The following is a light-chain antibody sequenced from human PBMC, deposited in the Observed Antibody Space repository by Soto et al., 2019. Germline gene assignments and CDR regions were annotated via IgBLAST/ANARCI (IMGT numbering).Light chain of an antibody. Sequence: EIVLTQSPATLSLSPGERATLSCRASQSINSYLAWYQHKPGQAPRLLIYDASNRATGIPARFSGSGSGTDFTLTISSLEPEDFGVYYCQQRHNWPLTFGGGTEVEIK. J-gene: IGKJ4*01. V-gene: IGKV3-11*01. CDR1: QSINSY. CDR3: QQRHNWPLT. CDR2: DAS.